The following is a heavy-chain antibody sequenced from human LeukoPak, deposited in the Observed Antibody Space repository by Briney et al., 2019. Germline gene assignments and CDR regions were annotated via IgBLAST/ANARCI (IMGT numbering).Heavy chain of an antibody. J-gene: IGHJ5*02. CDR3: AEGGSSSSGWFDP. CDR1: GGSISSYY. V-gene: IGHV4-59*12. CDR2: IYYSGST. Sequence: PSETLSLTCTVSGGSISSYYWSWIRQPPGKGLEWIGYIYYSGSTNYNPSLKSRVTISVDRSKNQFSLKLSSVTAADTAVYYCAEGGSSSSGWFDPWGQGTLVTVSS. D-gene: IGHD6-6*01.